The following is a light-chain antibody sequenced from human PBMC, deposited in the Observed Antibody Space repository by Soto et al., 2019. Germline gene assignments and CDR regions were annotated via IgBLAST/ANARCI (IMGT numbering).Light chain of an antibody. V-gene: IGKV3-20*01. J-gene: IGKJ1*01. CDR2: GAS. CDR1: QSVDSSF. CDR3: QQYVSSVT. Sequence: EIVLTQSPGSLSLPPGERATLSCRASQSVDSSFFAWYQQKPGQAPRLLIYGASNRATGIPDRFSGSGSGTDFPLTISRLEPEDFAVYYCQQYVSSVTFGQGTKVEIK.